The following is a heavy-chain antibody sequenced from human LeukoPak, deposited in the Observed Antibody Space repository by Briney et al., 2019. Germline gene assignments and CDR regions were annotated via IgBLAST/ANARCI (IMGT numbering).Heavy chain of an antibody. CDR3: ARAFRDGYNYYFDY. CDR2: IYYSGST. CDR1: GGSISSSSYY. Sequence: SETLSLTFTVSGGSISSSSYYWGWIRQPPGKGLEWVGSIYYSGSTYYNPSLKSRVTISVDTSKNQFSLKLSSVTAADTAVYYCARAFRDGYNYYFDYWGQGTLVTVSS. J-gene: IGHJ4*02. V-gene: IGHV4-39*07. D-gene: IGHD5-24*01.